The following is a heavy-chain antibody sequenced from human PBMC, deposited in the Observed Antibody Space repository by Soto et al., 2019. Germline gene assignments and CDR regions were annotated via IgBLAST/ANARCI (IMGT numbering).Heavy chain of an antibody. D-gene: IGHD3-3*01. CDR1: GGSFSGYY. J-gene: IGHJ3*02. CDR2: INHSGST. Sequence: SETLSLTCAVYGGSFSGYYWSWVRQPPGKGLEWIGEINHSGSTNYNPSLKSRVTISVDTSKNQFSLKLSSVTAADTAVYYCARVGSIRFLEWLSYHDAFDIWGQGTMVTVSS. V-gene: IGHV4-34*01. CDR3: ARVGSIRFLEWLSYHDAFDI.